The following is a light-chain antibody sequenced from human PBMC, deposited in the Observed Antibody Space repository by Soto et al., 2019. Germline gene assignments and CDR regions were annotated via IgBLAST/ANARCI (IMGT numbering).Light chain of an antibody. CDR2: DVS. CDR1: SSDVGDYNY. V-gene: IGLV2-14*01. J-gene: IGLJ2*01. CDR3: SSYTSSSTDVV. Sequence: QSALTQPASVSGSPGQSITISCTGTSSDVGDYNYVSWYQQHPGKAPKLMIYDVSNRPSGVSNRFSGSKSGNTASLTISGLQAEDEADYYCSSYTSSSTDVVFGGGTKLTVL.